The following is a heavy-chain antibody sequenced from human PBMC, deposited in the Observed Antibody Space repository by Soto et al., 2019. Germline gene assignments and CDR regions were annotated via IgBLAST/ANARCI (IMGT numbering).Heavy chain of an antibody. CDR1: GYTFTSYY. D-gene: IGHD2-2*01. Sequence: ASVKVSCKASGYTFTSYYMHWVRQAPGQGLEWMGRINPSDGSTRYAQKFQGRVTMTRDTSASTAYMELSSLRSEDTAVYYCAKEGYQLLFGYYYYYYMDVWGKGTTVTVSS. CDR3: AKEGYQLLFGYYYYYYMDV. V-gene: IGHV1-46*01. CDR2: INPSDGST. J-gene: IGHJ6*03.